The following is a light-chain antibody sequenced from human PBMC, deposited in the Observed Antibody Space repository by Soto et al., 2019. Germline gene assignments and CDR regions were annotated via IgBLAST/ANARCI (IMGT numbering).Light chain of an antibody. Sequence: DIVLTQSPGTLSLSPGERATLSCRASQSVSSSYLAWYQQKPGQAPRLLIYGASSSATGIPDRFSGSGSGTDFTLPISRMEPEDFSVYYCQQYGSSPYTFGQGTKLEIK. CDR3: QQYGSSPYT. CDR2: GAS. V-gene: IGKV3-20*01. J-gene: IGKJ2*01. CDR1: QSVSSSY.